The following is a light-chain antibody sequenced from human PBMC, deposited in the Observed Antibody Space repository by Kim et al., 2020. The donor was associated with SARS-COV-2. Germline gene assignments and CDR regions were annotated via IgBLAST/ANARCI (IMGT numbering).Light chain of an antibody. CDR1: QSIGSS. Sequence: SVTPNEKVTITCRASQSIGSSLHWYQQKPDQSPKLLIKYASQTFSGVPSRFSGSGSGTDFNLTISSLEAEDAATYYCHQSSSLPRTFGQGTKLEI. CDR2: YAS. CDR3: HQSSSLPRT. V-gene: IGKV6-21*01. J-gene: IGKJ2*01.